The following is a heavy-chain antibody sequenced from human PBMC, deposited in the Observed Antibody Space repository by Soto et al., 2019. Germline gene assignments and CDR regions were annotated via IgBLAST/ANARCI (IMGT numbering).Heavy chain of an antibody. CDR1: GDSITNYF. CDR2: IYYSGTS. CDR3: ATLLAGYSSGWYYSDS. D-gene: IGHD6-19*01. V-gene: IGHV4-59*01. J-gene: IGHJ4*02. Sequence: PSETLSLTCTVSGDSITNYFWSWIRQPPGKGLEWIGYIYYSGTSHYNPALKSRVTMSVDTSKSQVSLKLNSVTAADTAVYHCATLLAGYSSGWYYSDSWGQGILVTVSS.